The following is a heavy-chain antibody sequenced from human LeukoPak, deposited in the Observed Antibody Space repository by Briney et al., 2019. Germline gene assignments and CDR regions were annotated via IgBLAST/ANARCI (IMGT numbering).Heavy chain of an antibody. D-gene: IGHD4-23*01. V-gene: IGHV3-20*01. J-gene: IGHJ3*01. CDR1: GFNFGDYG. CDR3: VVAREDGG. CDR2: IDWNGAST. Sequence: PAGGSLRLSCAASGFNFGDYGMSWVRQAPGKGLEWVSGIDWNGASTNYADSVKGRFTISRDNAKNFLYLQMNSLRVEDTALYHCVVAREDGGWGQGTMVTVSS.